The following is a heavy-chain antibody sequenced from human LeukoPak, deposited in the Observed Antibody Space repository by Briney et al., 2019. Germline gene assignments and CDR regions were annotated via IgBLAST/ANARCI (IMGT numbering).Heavy chain of an antibody. CDR1: GGTFSSYA. CDR2: IIPIFGTA. V-gene: IGHV1-69*13. D-gene: IGHD2-21*02. J-gene: IGHJ4*02. Sequence: SVKVSCKASGGTFSSYAISWVRQAPGQGLEWMGGIIPIFGTANYAQKFQGRVTITADESTSTAYMELSSLRSEDTAVYYCARDDKAYCGGDCYPGDYWGQGTLVTVSS. CDR3: ARDDKAYCGGDCYPGDY.